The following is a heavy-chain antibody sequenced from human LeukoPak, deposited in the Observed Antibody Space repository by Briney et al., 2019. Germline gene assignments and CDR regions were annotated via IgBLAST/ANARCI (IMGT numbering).Heavy chain of an antibody. V-gene: IGHV4-30-4*07. CDR1: GGSISSGGYS. J-gene: IGHJ3*02. CDR3: ARDDGVLRFFYGGARLNGSGIGQNDAFDI. D-gene: IGHD3-3*01. Sequence: PSETLSLTCAVSGGSISSGGYSWSWIRQPPGKGLEWIGYIYYSGSTYYNPSLKSRVTISVDTSKNQFSLKLSSVTAADTAVYYCARDDGVLRFFYGGARLNGSGIGQNDAFDIWGQGTMVTVSS. CDR2: IYYSGST.